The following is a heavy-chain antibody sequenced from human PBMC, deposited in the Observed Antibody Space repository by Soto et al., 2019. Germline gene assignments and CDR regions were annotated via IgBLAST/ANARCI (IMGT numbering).Heavy chain of an antibody. CDR3: AKDMAGTPYYGMDV. CDR2: ISGSGGST. J-gene: IGHJ6*02. Sequence: GGSLRLSCAASGFTFSSYAMSWVRQAPGKGLEWVSAISGSGGSTYYADSVKGRFTISRDNSKNTLYLQMNSLRAEDTAVYYCAKDMAGTPYYGMDVWGQGTTVTVSS. V-gene: IGHV3-23*01. D-gene: IGHD1-1*01. CDR1: GFTFSSYA.